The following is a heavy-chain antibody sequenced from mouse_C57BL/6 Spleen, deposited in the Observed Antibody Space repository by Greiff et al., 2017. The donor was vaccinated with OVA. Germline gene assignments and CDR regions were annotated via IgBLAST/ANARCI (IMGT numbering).Heavy chain of an antibody. J-gene: IGHJ3*01. CDR3: ARHGGGDGYYEGWFAY. CDR1: GFSLTSYG. CDR2: IWSDGST. D-gene: IGHD2-3*01. V-gene: IGHV2-6-1*01. Sequence: VKLQESGPGLVAPSQSLSITCTVSGFSLTSYGVHWVRQPPGKGLEWLVVIWSDGSTPYNSALKSRLSISKDNSKSQVFLKMNSLQTDDTAMYYCARHGGGDGYYEGWFAYWGQGTLVTVSA.